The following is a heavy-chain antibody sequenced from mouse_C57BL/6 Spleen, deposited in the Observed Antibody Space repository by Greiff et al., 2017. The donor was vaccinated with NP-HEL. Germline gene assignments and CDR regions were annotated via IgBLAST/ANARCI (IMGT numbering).Heavy chain of an antibody. Sequence: QVQLKQPGAELVMPGASVKLSCKASGYTFTSYWMHWVKQRPGQGLEWIGEIDPSDSYTNYNQKFKGKSTLTVDKSSSTAYMQLSSLTSEDAAVYYCARSPYDYYWYFDVWGTGTTVTVSS. CDR1: GYTFTSYW. J-gene: IGHJ1*03. V-gene: IGHV1-69*01. CDR2: IDPSDSYT. D-gene: IGHD2-4*01. CDR3: ARSPYDYYWYFDV.